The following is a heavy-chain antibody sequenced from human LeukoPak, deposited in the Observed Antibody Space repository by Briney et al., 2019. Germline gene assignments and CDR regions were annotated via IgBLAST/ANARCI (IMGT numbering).Heavy chain of an antibody. J-gene: IGHJ4*02. CDR1: GGSISSGVYY. D-gene: IGHD3-22*01. CDR3: ARTYDSSGYYYYFDY. CDR2: IYYSGST. V-gene: IGHV4-31*03. Sequence: PSETLSLTCTVSGGSISSGVYYWSWIRQHPGKGLEWIGYIYYSGSTYYNPSLKSRVTISVDTSKNQFSLKLSSVTAADTAVYYCARTYDSSGYYYYFDYWGQGTLVTVSS.